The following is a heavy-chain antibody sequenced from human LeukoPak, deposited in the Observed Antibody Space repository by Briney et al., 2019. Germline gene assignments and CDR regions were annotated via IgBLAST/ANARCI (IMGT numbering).Heavy chain of an antibody. CDR1: GFTFSHYY. J-gene: IGHJ4*02. D-gene: IGHD3-3*01. CDR2: ISTRGTTI. V-gene: IGHV3-11*04. CDR3: ATVQFLEWLPD. Sequence: PGGSLRLSSAASGFTFSHYYMSWIRQAPGKGLEWISHISTRGTTIYYADSVRGRFTISRDNANNSLFLQMNSLRAEDTAVYYCATVQFLEWLPDWGQGILVTVSP.